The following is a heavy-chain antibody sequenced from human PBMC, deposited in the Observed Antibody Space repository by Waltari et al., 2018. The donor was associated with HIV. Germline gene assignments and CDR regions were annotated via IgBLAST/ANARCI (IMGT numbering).Heavy chain of an antibody. D-gene: IGHD6-13*01. Sequence: VQLVESGGQVIRPGGYLRLSCAASGFTFDHYRLHWSRQVPGKGAEWVCGINCNGYSTGCSDSGVGRFTISGDNARKALHLQMHSLRVDDTAIYYCVRGFREGHESSWFLMWFESWGPGTPVIVST. V-gene: IGHV3-20*04. CDR2: INCNGYST. CDR1: GFTFDHYR. CDR3: VRGFREGHESSWFLMWFES. J-gene: IGHJ5*01.